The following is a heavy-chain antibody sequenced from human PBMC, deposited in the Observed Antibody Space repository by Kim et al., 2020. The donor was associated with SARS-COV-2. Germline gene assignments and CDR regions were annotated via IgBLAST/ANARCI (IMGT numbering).Heavy chain of an antibody. J-gene: IGHJ3*02. CDR1: GFTFSSYA. CDR3: ARGHEGLTTDAFDI. V-gene: IGHV3-23*01. D-gene: IGHD3-3*01. Sequence: GGSLRLSCTASGFTFSSYAMSWVRQAPGKWLEWVSSISGSGGSTYYADSVKGRFTISRDNSKNTLYLQMNSLRAEDTAVYYCARGHEGLTTDAFDIWGQGTLVTVSS. CDR2: ISGSGGST.